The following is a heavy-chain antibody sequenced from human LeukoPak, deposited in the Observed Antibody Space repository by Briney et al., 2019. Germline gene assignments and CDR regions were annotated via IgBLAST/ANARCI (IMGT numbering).Heavy chain of an antibody. CDR1: GGSISSYY. V-gene: IGHV4-59*01. CDR3: ARARQPYYYYGMDV. J-gene: IGHJ6*02. D-gene: IGHD5-18*01. CDR2: IYYSGST. Sequence: SETLSLTCTVSGGSISSYYWSWIRQPPGKGLEWIGYIYYSGSTNYNPSLKSRVTISVDTSKNQFSLKLSSVAAADTAVYYCARARQPYYYYGMDVWGQGTTVTVSS.